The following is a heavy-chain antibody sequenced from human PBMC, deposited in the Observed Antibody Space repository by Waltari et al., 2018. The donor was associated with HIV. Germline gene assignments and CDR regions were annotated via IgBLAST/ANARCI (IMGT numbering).Heavy chain of an antibody. Sequence: EVQLVESGGGLVQPGGSLRVSCAASGFTFSASAIHWVRQASGKGLEVVGRIRSRGNRYATAYGASVKGRFTVSRDDSKNTAYLQMNNLKTEDTAVYYCTRALAYGGQGTLVTVSP. CDR3: TRALAY. V-gene: IGHV3-73*02. D-gene: IGHD3-16*01. CDR1: GFTFSASA. CDR2: IRSRGNRYAT. J-gene: IGHJ4*02.